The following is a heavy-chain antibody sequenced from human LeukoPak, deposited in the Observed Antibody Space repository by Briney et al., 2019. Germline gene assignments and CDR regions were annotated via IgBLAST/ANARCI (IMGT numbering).Heavy chain of an antibody. D-gene: IGHD6-19*01. CDR3: AKDMGSSGWYLSFDN. J-gene: IGHJ4*02. CDR1: VFTFDDYA. CDR2: INWNSGSI. V-gene: IGHV3-9*03. Sequence: GRSLRLSCAASVFTFDDYAMHWVRQAPGKGLEWVSGINWNSGSIGYADSVKGRFTISRDNAKNSLYLQMNSLRAEDMALYYCAKDMGSSGWYLSFDNWGQGTLVTVSS.